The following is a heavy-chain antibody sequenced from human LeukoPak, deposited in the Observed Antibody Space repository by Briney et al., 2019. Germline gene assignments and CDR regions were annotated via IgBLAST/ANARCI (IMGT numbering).Heavy chain of an antibody. V-gene: IGHV1-69*02. CDR2: IIPTLGIA. J-gene: IGHJ4*02. D-gene: IGHD2-15*01. CDR3: GRKAGDCGGGSCYSIDY. CDR1: GGTFSSYT. Sequence: SVKVPCKASGGTFSSYTISWVRQAPGQGLEWMGRIIPTLGIANYAQKFQGRVTITTDESTSTAYMEVSSLRSEDTAVYYCGRKAGDCGGGSCYSIDYWGQGTLVTVSS.